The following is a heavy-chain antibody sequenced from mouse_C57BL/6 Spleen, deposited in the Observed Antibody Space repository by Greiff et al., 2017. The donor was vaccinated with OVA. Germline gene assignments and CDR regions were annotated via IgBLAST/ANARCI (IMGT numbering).Heavy chain of an antibody. J-gene: IGHJ4*01. Sequence: EVMLVESGGDLVKPGGPLELSCAASGFTFSSYGMSWVRQTPDKRLEWVATISSSGSYTYYPDSVKGRFTISRDNAKNTLYLQMSSLKSEDTAMYYCARGLYGNYDYAMDYWGQGTSVTVSS. CDR3: ARGLYGNYDYAMDY. CDR1: GFTFSSYG. D-gene: IGHD2-1*01. V-gene: IGHV5-6*02. CDR2: ISSSGSYT.